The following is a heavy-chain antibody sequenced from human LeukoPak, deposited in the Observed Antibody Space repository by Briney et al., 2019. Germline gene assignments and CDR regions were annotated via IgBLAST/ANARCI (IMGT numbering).Heavy chain of an antibody. Sequence: ASVKVSCKASGYTFTGYYMHWVRQAPGQGLEWMGWINPNSGGTNYAQKFQGRVTMTRDTSVNTAYMEVTSLSSDDTAVYYCARGGTNLVLIGNFFDYWGQGTLVTVSP. CDR1: GYTFTGYY. V-gene: IGHV1-2*02. CDR2: INPNSGGT. J-gene: IGHJ4*01. CDR3: ARGGTNLVLIGNFFDY. D-gene: IGHD1-20*01.